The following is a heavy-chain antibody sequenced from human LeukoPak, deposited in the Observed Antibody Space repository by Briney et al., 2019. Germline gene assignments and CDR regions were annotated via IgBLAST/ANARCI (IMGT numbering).Heavy chain of an antibody. CDR2: VYPGDSDT. Sequence: GESLKISCKASGYSFTTYWIAWVRQLPGKGLEWMGRVYPGDSDTTYSPSFQGQVTISADKSISTAYLQWSSLKASDTAMYYCARQPIEYSSSGFDPWGQGTLVTVSS. D-gene: IGHD6-6*01. CDR3: ARQPIEYSSSGFDP. J-gene: IGHJ5*02. V-gene: IGHV5-51*01. CDR1: GYSFTTYW.